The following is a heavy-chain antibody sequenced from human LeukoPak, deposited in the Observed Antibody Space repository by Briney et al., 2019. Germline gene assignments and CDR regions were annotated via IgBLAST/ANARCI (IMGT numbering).Heavy chain of an antibody. V-gene: IGHV3-13*01. Sequence: GGSLRLSCAASGFTFRSYDMHWVRQVTGKGLEWVSAVGISGDTYYAGSVKGRFTISRENAKISLYLQMNSLTAGDTAVYYCVRGGIQVSGIDEIDYWGQGTLVTVSS. CDR3: VRGGIQVSGIDEIDY. CDR2: VGISGDT. D-gene: IGHD6-19*01. J-gene: IGHJ4*02. CDR1: GFTFRSYD.